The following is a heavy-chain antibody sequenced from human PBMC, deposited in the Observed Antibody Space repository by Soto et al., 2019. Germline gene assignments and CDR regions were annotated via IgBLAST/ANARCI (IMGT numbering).Heavy chain of an antibody. V-gene: IGHV3-30*18. CDR1: GFAFSSYG. CDR3: AKDSEQEAYYYYYGMDV. Sequence: GGSLRLSCAASGFAFSSYGMHWVRQAPGKGLEWVAVISYDGSNKYYADSVKGRFTISRDNSKNTLYLQMNSLRAEDTAVYYCAKDSEQEAYYYYYGMDVWGQGTTVTVSS. CDR2: ISYDGSNK. J-gene: IGHJ6*02.